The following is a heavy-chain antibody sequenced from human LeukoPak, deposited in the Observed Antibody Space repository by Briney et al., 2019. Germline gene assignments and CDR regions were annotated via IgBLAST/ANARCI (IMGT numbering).Heavy chain of an antibody. CDR1: GFSFSSYG. J-gene: IGHJ3*02. V-gene: IGHV3-30*02. Sequence: GGSLRLSCAGSGFSFSSYGMHWVRQAPGKGLEWMAFIRSDGSNKYYADSVKGRFTISRDNSKNTLYLQMNSLRAEDTAVYYCAGFQRRHGAFDIWGQGTMVTVSS. CDR3: AGFQRRHGAFDI. CDR2: IRSDGSNK.